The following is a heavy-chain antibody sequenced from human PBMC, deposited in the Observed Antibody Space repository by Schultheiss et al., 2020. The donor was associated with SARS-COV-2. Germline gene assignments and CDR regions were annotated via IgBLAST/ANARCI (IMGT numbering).Heavy chain of an antibody. J-gene: IGHJ6*02. CDR2: IYYSGST. CDR3: ARGVDPYSSSTGDYYYYYGMDV. Sequence: SETLSLTCTVSGGSISSYYWSWIRQPPGKGLEWIGYIYYSGSTNYNPSLKSRVTISVDTSKNQFSLKLSSVTAADTAVYYCARGVDPYSSSTGDYYYYYGMDVWGQGTTVTVSS. D-gene: IGHD6-6*01. V-gene: IGHV4-59*01. CDR1: GGSISSYY.